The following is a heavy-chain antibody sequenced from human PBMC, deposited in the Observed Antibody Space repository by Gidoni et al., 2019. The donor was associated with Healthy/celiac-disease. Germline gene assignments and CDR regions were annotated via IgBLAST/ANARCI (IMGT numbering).Heavy chain of an antibody. CDR2: ISGSGGST. Sequence: EVQLLESGGGVVQPGGSLRLSCAASGFTFSSYAMRWVRQAPGKGLEWVSAISGSGGSTYYADSVKGRFTISRDNSKNTLYLQMNSLRAEDTAVYYCAKTEYQLLLHPDYYYGMDVWGQGTTVTVSS. D-gene: IGHD2-2*01. CDR1: GFTFSSYA. CDR3: AKTEYQLLLHPDYYYGMDV. J-gene: IGHJ6*02. V-gene: IGHV3-23*01.